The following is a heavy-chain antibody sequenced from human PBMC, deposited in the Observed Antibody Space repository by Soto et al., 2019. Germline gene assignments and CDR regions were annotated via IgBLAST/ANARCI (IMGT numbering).Heavy chain of an antibody. D-gene: IGHD3-22*01. CDR2: IIPIFGTA. CDR3: AREISERDYYYDSSGYYYHFDY. V-gene: IGHV1-69*13. Sequence: GASVKVSCKASGYTFTGYYMHWVRQAPGQGLEWMGGIIPIFGTANYAQKFQGRVTITADESTSTAYMELSSLRSEDTAVYYCAREISERDYYYDSSGYYYHFDYWGQGTLVTVSS. CDR1: GYTFTGYY. J-gene: IGHJ4*01.